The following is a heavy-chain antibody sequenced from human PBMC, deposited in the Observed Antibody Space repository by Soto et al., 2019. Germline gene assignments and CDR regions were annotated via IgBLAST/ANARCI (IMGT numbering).Heavy chain of an antibody. CDR1: GFTFSSYA. V-gene: IGHV3-23*01. D-gene: IGHD6-19*01. CDR3: AKGGGIALAGTGYFQH. Sequence: GSLRLSCAASGFTFSSYAMSWVRQAPGKGLEWVSAISGSGGSTYYADSVKGRFTISRDNSKNTLYLQMNSLRAEDTAVYYCAKGGGIALAGTGYFQHSGQATLVTVSS. CDR2: ISGSGGST. J-gene: IGHJ1*01.